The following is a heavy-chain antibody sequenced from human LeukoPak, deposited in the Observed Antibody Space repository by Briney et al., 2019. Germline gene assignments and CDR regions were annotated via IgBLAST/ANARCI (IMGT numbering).Heavy chain of an antibody. J-gene: IGHJ4*02. V-gene: IGHV1-69*06. Sequence: APVKVSCKASGGTFSSYAISWVRQAPGQGLEWMGGIIPIFGTANYAQKFQGRVTMTGDTSISTAYMELSRLTSDDTAVYYCAREEGIIGSTSFDYWGQGTLVTVSS. CDR3: AREEGIIGSTSFDY. CDR2: IIPIFGTA. D-gene: IGHD1-7*01. CDR1: GGTFSSYA.